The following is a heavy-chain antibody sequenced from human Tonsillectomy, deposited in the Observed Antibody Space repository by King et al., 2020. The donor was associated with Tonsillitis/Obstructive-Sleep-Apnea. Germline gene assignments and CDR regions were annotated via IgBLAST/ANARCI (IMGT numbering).Heavy chain of an antibody. J-gene: IGHJ4*02. D-gene: IGHD2-15*01. CDR2: ISSSSSYT. Sequence: VQLVESGGGLVKPGGSLRLSCAASGFTFSDYYMSWIRQAPGKGLEWVSYISSSSSYTYYADSVKGRFTITRDNAKNSLYLQINSLRTGDTAVYYCANIGYCSGGSCYGIEGGYFDYWGQGTLVTVSS. CDR3: ANIGYCSGGSCYGIEGGYFDY. CDR1: GFTFSDYY. V-gene: IGHV3-11*05.